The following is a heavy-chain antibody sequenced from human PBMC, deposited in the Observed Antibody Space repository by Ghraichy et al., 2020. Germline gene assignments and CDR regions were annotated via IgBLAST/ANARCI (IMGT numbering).Heavy chain of an antibody. Sequence: SVKVSCKASGGTFSSYAISWVRQAPGQGLEWMGGIIPIFGTANYAQKFQGRVTITADESTSTAYMELSSLRSEDTAVHYCARALAMSKHFDYWGQGTLVTVSS. J-gene: IGHJ4*02. V-gene: IGHV1-69*13. CDR2: IIPIFGTA. CDR1: GGTFSSYA. CDR3: ARALAMSKHFDY. D-gene: IGHD3-9*01.